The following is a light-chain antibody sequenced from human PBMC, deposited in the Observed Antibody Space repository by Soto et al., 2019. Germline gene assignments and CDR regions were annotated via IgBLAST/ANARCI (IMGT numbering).Light chain of an antibody. CDR2: GAS. CDR3: QQRSNWPIT. J-gene: IGKJ5*01. CDR1: QSVSSN. V-gene: IGKV3-15*01. Sequence: EIVMTQSPAPLSVSPGERATLSCMASQSVSSNLAWYQQKPGQAPRLLIYGASTRATGIPARFSGSGSGTEFTLTISSLQSEDFAVYYCQQRSNWPITLGQGTRLEIK.